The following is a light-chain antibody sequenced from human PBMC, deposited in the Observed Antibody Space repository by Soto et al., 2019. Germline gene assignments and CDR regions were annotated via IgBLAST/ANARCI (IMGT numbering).Light chain of an antibody. CDR1: ENIKNY. J-gene: IGKJ1*01. Sequence: DIHVTQSPSSLPASLGDRVTITCRASENIKNYLIWYQQKPGKAPKLLIYGASTLKTGVPPRFSGGGSGTDYTFTIGSLQPDAFATFYSAQIYTAQWTFGQGTRVDLK. V-gene: IGKV1-39*01. CDR3: AQIYTAQWT. CDR2: GAS.